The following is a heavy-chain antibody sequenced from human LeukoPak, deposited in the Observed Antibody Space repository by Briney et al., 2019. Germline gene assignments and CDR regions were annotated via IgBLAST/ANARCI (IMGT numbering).Heavy chain of an antibody. V-gene: IGHV4-38-2*01. CDR1: GYSLSSGYY. D-gene: IGHD1-1*01. J-gene: IGHJ4*02. CDR2: IYHSGST. CDR3: ASQGSSPWKFDY. Sequence: SETLSLTCAVSGYSLSSGYYWGWIRQPPGKGLEWIGSIYHSGSTYYNPSLKSRVTISVDTSKNQFSLKLSSVTAADTAVYSCASQGSSPWKFDYKGERTPVTVSS.